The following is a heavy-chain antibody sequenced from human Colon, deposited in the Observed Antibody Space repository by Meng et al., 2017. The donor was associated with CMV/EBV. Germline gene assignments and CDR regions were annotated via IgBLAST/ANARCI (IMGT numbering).Heavy chain of an antibody. Sequence: QAQLGQAGAEVKKPGSSVKVACKASKGTFTSYPISWVRQGPGQGFEWVGGIITISGTTDYAQKFQGRVTITADESTSTAYMKLSNLRSEDTAIYYCARVICGGDCYLDYWGRGTLVTVSS. CDR3: ARVICGGDCYLDY. J-gene: IGHJ4*02. CDR2: IITISGTT. D-gene: IGHD2-21*02. V-gene: IGHV1-69*12. CDR1: KGTFTSYP.